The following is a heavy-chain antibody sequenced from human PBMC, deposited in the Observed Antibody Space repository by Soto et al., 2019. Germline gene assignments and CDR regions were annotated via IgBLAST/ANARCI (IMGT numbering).Heavy chain of an antibody. CDR3: AREDDGGDSLDV. J-gene: IGHJ6*02. CDR1: GGSISSGGYY. D-gene: IGHD2-21*02. CDR2: IHHSGSI. V-gene: IGHV4-30-4*08. Sequence: PSETLSLTCTVSGGSISSGGYYWSWIRQPPGKGLEWIGYIHHSGSILYNPSLKSRVTISVDTSKNQFSLHLTSVTAADTAVYFCAREDDGGDSLDVWGQGTTVTVSS.